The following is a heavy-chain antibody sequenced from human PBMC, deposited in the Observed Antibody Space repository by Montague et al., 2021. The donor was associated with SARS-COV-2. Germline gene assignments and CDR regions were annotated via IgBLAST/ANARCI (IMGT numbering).Heavy chain of an antibody. D-gene: IGHD1-14*01. CDR2: IYYRGST. V-gene: IGHV4-59*01. CDR3: ARGRQYNWFDA. J-gene: IGHJ5*02. CDR1: GGSLSSDY. Sequence: SETLSLTCTVSGGSLSSDYWSCIRQPPGKGLEWIGYIYYRGSTNYNPSLKSRVTLSVDTSKNQFSLKVYSVTAADTAVYYCARGRQYNWFDAWGQGTLVTVSS.